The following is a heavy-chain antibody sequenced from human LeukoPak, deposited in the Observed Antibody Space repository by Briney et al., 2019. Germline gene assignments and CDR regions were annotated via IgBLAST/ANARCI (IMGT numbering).Heavy chain of an antibody. V-gene: IGHV3-64*01. D-gene: IGHD3-10*01. CDR1: GFTFGNFY. Sequence: GGSLRLSCAASGFTFGNFYMHWVRQAPGKGLEYVSAISASGDSTYYTNSVKGRFTMSRDNSKNTPYLQMGSLRAEDMAVYYCARAPRYFGSVLYYFDFWGQGTLVTVSS. J-gene: IGHJ4*02. CDR3: ARAPRYFGSVLYYFDF. CDR2: ISASGDST.